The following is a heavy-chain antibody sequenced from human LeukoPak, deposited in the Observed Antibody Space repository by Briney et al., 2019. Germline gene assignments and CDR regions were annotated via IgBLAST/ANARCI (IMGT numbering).Heavy chain of an antibody. V-gene: IGHV4-59*01. CDR1: GVSISSYY. CDR3: ARVGALHYYGSGSYQSWFDP. CDR2: IYYSGST. D-gene: IGHD3-10*01. J-gene: IGHJ5*02. Sequence: PSETLSLTCTVSGVSISSYYWSWLRQPPGKGLEWIGYIYYSGSTNYNPSLKSRVTISVDTSKNQFSLKLSSETAADTAVYYCARVGALHYYGSGSYQSWFDPWGQGTLVTVSS.